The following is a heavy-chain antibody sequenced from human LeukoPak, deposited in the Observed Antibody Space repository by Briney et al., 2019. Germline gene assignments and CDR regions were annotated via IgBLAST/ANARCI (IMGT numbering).Heavy chain of an antibody. V-gene: IGHV1-69*04. CDR3: ARNGEVGGSHHNNWFDP. D-gene: IGHD2-15*01. Sequence: SVKVSCKASGGTFSSYAISWVRQAPGQGLEWMGRIIPILGIANYAQKFQGRVTITADKSTSTAYMELSSLRSEDTAVYYCARNGEVGGSHHNNWFDPWGQGTLVTVSS. CDR1: GGTFSSYA. J-gene: IGHJ5*02. CDR2: IIPILGIA.